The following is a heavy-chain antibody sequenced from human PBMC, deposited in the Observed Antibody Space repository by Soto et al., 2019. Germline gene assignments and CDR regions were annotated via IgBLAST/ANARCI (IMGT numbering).Heavy chain of an antibody. J-gene: IGHJ4*02. D-gene: IGHD2-2*01. CDR2: ISGSGGST. V-gene: IGHV3-23*01. CDR3: EKGTDIVVVPAANFDY. Sequence: AGSLRLCCAVSGFNLMMYWMIWVRQAPGKGVEWLSSISGSGGSTYYADSVKGRFTISRDNYKTKMYLQMNSLRAEDTDVYLCEKGTDIVVVPAANFDYWGQGTLVTVSS. CDR1: GFNLMMYW.